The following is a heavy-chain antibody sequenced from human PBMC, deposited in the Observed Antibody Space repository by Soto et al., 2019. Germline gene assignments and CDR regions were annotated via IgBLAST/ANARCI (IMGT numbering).Heavy chain of an antibody. Sequence: GGSRRLSCAASGFTFSSYAMSWVRQAPGEGLEWVSAISGSGGSTYYADSVKGRFTISRDNSKNTLYLQMNSLRAEDTAVYYCAKVRGAVAGNKYFDYWGQGTLVTVSS. V-gene: IGHV3-23*01. CDR3: AKVRGAVAGNKYFDY. CDR2: ISGSGGST. D-gene: IGHD6-19*01. J-gene: IGHJ4*02. CDR1: GFTFSSYA.